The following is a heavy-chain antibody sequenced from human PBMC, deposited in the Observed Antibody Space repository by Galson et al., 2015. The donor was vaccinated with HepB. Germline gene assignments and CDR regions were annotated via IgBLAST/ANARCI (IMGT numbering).Heavy chain of an antibody. D-gene: IGHD2-15*01. CDR2: ISYDGSNK. Sequence: SLRLSCAASGFTFSSYGMHWARQAPGKGLEWVAVISYDGSNKYYADSVKGRFTISRDNSKNTLYLQMNSLRAEDTAVYYCAKGRDCSGGSCYSGHYYYYYYGMDVWGQGTTVTVSS. CDR1: GFTFSSYG. CDR3: AKGRDCSGGSCYSGHYYYYYYGMDV. V-gene: IGHV3-30*18. J-gene: IGHJ6*02.